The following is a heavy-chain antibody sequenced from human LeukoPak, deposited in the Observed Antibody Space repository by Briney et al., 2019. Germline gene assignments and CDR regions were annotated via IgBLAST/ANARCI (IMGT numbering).Heavy chain of an antibody. V-gene: IGHV4-4*07. Sequence: SETLSLTCTVSGGSFTSDYWSWIRQAAGKGLEWIGRFYTNGTTNYNPSLTGRVTTSAETSKNQFSLKLSPVTAADTAVYYCARCRHGNCDYFDYWGPGTLVTVSS. D-gene: IGHD1-7*01. CDR3: ARCRHGNCDYFDY. CDR2: FYTNGTT. J-gene: IGHJ4*02. CDR1: GGSFTSDY.